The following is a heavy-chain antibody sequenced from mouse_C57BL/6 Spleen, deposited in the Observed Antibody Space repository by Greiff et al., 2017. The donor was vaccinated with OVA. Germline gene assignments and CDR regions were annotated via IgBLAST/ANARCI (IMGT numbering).Heavy chain of an antibody. D-gene: IGHD4-1*01. CDR1: GYTFTTYP. Sequence: VQLQESGAELVKPGASVKMSCKASGYTFTTYPIAWLKQNPGKSLEWIGAFHPYNDDTKYNDKFKGKATLTVEKSSSTVYLYLSRLTSYGSAIYYWASSAKGKLTYWGQGTLVTVSA. J-gene: IGHJ3*01. CDR3: ASSAKGKLTY. CDR2: FHPYNDDT. V-gene: IGHV1-47*01.